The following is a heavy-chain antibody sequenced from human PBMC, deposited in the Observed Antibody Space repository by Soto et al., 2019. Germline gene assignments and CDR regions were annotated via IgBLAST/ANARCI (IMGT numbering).Heavy chain of an antibody. CDR2: IYYSGST. V-gene: IGHV4-59*01. CDR1: GGSINSYY. D-gene: IGHD3-9*01. CDR3: ARGTDTWFFAL. Sequence: SETLSLTCTVSGGSINSYYWSWIRQPPGKGLEWIGYIYYSGSTNYNPSLKSRVTISVDTSKNQFSLKLSSVTTADTAVYYCARGTDTWFFALWGRGTLVTVSS. J-gene: IGHJ2*01.